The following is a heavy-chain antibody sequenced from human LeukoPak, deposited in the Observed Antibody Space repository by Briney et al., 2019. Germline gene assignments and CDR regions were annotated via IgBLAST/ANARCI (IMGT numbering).Heavy chain of an antibody. Sequence: SETLSLTCAVSGYSISNHYYWGWIRQPPGKGLEWIGSYYHTGSSYYNPSLQSRVAISVDTSKNQFSLALASVTAADTAVYYCASVTRSMSRFFDLWGRGTLVIVSS. D-gene: IGHD4-17*01. CDR2: YYHTGSS. CDR1: GYSISNHYY. V-gene: IGHV4-38-2*01. CDR3: ASVTRSMSRFFDL. J-gene: IGHJ2*01.